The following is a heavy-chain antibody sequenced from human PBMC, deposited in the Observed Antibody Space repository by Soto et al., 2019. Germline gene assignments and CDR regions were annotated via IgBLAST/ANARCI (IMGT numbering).Heavy chain of an antibody. Sequence: EVQLVESGVGLVKPGGSLRLSCAASGFTFSNAWMNWVRQAPGKGLEWVGRIKSKTDGGTTDYAAPVKGRFTISRDDSKTTLYLQMNSLKTEDTAVYYCTTDPGSSWFYYYGMDVWGQGSTVTVSS. V-gene: IGHV3-15*07. CDR3: TTDPGSSWFYYYGMDV. D-gene: IGHD6-13*01. J-gene: IGHJ6*02. CDR2: IKSKTDGGTT. CDR1: GFTFSNAW.